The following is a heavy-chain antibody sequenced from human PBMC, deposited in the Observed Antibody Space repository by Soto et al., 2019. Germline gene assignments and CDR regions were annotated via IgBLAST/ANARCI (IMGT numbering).Heavy chain of an antibody. CDR3: ARARTPYYYDNTGYFLFDS. Sequence: PSETLSLTCTVSGGAIRNYYWNWIRQPPGKGLEWIGYIYSSGTTNYNPSLNSRVTISIDTSKSQFSLKLSSVTAADTAVYYCARARTPYYYDNTGYFLFDSWGQGTLVTVS. CDR2: IYSSGTT. D-gene: IGHD3-22*01. CDR1: GGAIRNYY. J-gene: IGHJ4*02. V-gene: IGHV4-59*01.